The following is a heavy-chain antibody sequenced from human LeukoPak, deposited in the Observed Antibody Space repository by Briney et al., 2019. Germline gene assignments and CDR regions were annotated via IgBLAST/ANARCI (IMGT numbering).Heavy chain of an antibody. V-gene: IGHV4-39*01. CDR3: ARGGTIRSFDY. J-gene: IGHJ4*02. Sequence: PSETLSLTCTVSGGSNTSTGFYWGWIRQPPGKGLEWIGSIYWSGSTYYSPSPKSRVTLSADTSKNQFSLNLSSVTAADTAVYYCARGGTIRSFDYWGQGTLVTVSS. CDR1: GGSNTSTGFY. CDR2: IYWSGST. D-gene: IGHD3-16*01.